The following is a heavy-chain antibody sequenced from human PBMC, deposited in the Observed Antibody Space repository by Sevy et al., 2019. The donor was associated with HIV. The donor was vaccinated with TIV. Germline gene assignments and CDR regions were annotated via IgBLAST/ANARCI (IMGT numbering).Heavy chain of an antibody. CDR2: INPSGGST. Sequence: ASVKVSCKASGYTFTSYYMHWVRQAPGQGLEWMGIINPSGGSTSYAQKFQGRVTMTRDTSTSTVYMELSSLRSEDTAVYYRARESPSYNWFDPWGQGTLVTVSS. CDR3: ARESPSYNWFDP. V-gene: IGHV1-46*01. J-gene: IGHJ5*02. CDR1: GYTFTSYY.